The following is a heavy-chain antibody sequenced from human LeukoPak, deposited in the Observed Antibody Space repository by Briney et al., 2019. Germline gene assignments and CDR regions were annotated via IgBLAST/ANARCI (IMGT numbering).Heavy chain of an antibody. CDR1: GYTLTELS. Sequence: GASVKVSCKVSGYTLTELSMHWVRQAPGKGLEWMGGFDPEDGETIYAQKFQGRVTMTEDTSTDTAYMELSSLRSEDTAVYYCATVPSSPNCSGGSCYVDYWGQGTLVTVSS. V-gene: IGHV1-24*01. J-gene: IGHJ4*02. CDR2: FDPEDGET. CDR3: ATVPSSPNCSGGSCYVDY. D-gene: IGHD2-15*01.